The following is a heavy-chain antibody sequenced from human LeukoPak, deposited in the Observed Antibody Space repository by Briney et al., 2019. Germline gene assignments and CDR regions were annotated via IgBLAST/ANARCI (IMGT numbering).Heavy chain of an antibody. J-gene: IGHJ4*02. CDR1: GFTFSDYY. CDR2: ISSSSSYI. D-gene: IGHD4-17*01. Sequence: GGSLRLSCAASGFTFSDYYINWIRQAPGKGLEWVSSISSSSSYIYYADSVKGRFTISRDNAKNSLYLQMNSLRAEDTAVYYCARVYGDYSFDYWGQGTLVTVSS. V-gene: IGHV3-21*01. CDR3: ARVYGDYSFDY.